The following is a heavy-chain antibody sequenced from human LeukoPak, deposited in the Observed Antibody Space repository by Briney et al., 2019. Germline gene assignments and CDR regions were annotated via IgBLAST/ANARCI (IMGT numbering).Heavy chain of an antibody. J-gene: IGHJ4*02. CDR1: GFTFSDNY. D-gene: IGHD5-12*01. V-gene: IGHV3-11*06. CDR2: ISNSGTYI. CDR3: VISGYDLRCFEY. Sequence: PWGSLTLSCAASGFTFSDNYMSWVRQSPGKGLEWVSYISNSGTYINYTRSATGRFTISRDNAKNSLYLQMNSLRAEDTAVYYCVISGYDLRCFEYWGQGTLVTVSS.